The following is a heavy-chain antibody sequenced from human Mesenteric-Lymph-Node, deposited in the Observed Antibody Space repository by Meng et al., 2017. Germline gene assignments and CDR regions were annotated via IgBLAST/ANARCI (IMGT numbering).Heavy chain of an antibody. CDR1: GGSIGSYF. D-gene: IGHD3-10*01. J-gene: IGHJ4*02. Sequence: SETLSLTCTVSGGSIGSYFWSWIRQSPGKGLEWIGYIYNSGSTKYNPSLKSRVTISVDTSKNQFSLKLSSVTAADTAVYYCATYGSGSYVDYWGQGTLVTVSS. V-gene: IGHV4-59*01. CDR2: IYNSGST. CDR3: ATYGSGSYVDY.